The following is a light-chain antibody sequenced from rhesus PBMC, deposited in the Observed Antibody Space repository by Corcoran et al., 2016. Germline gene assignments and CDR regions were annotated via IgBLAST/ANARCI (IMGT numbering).Light chain of an antibody. Sequence: DIQMTQSPPSLSASVGDTVTIPCRASQSISSWLAWYQQKPGKAPKLLTYKAPSLQSGVPSRCSGSGSGTDFTLPISSLQSDDFAVYYGQQYNSIPFTFCPGTKLDI. J-gene: IGKJ3*01. CDR2: KAP. CDR1: QSISSW. CDR3: QQYNSIPFT. V-gene: IGKV1-22*01.